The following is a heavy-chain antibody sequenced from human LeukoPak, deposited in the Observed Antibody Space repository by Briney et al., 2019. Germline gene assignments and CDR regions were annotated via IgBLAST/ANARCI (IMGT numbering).Heavy chain of an antibody. CDR3: ARGTPYDSSGYYPDY. CDR2: INPNSGGT. J-gene: IGHJ4*02. V-gene: IGHV1-2*06. CDR1: GYTFTGYY. D-gene: IGHD3-22*01. Sequence: ASVKVSCKASGYTFTGYYMHWVRQAPGQGLEWMGRINPNSGGTNYAQKSQGRVTMTRDTSISTAYMELSRLRSDDTAVYYCARGTPYDSSGYYPDYWGQGTQVTVSS.